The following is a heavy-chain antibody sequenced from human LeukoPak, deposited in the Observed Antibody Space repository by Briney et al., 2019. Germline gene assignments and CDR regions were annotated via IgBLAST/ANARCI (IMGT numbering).Heavy chain of an antibody. D-gene: IGHD3-9*01. CDR1: GGSISSYY. V-gene: IGHV4-59*01. CDR3: ARVSWFPRSSYYYMDV. CDR2: IHYSGTT. Sequence: SETLSLTCTVSGGSISSYYWRWIRQPPGKGLEWIGYIHYSGTTNYDPPLKSHVTRSEDTANNQFSLKQRSVTAADTAVYFCARVSWFPRSSYYYMDVWGKGTTVTVSS. J-gene: IGHJ6*03.